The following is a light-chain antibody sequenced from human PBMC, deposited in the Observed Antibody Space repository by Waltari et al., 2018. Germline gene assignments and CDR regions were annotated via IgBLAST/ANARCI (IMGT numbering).Light chain of an antibody. CDR2: RND. CDR1: SSNIGSSF. Sequence: QSVLTQPPSASGTPGQRVTISCSGSSSNIGSSFVCWYQHLPGTAPKLLFYRNDQRPSGFPVRFSCSRSGTSASLAISGLRSEDEADYYCAAWDDSLTVRFGGGTKLTVL. J-gene: IGLJ3*02. CDR3: AAWDDSLTVR. V-gene: IGLV1-47*01.